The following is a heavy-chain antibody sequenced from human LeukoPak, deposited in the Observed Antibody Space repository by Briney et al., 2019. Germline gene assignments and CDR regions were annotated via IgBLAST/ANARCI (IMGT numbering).Heavy chain of an antibody. V-gene: IGHV4-38-2*02. CDR3: ARVSAGGAPDY. CDR2: IYHSGST. CDR1: GYSISSGYY. D-gene: IGHD3-10*01. J-gene: IGHJ4*02. Sequence: SETLSLTCTVSGYSISSGYYWGWIRQPPGKGLEWIGSIYHSGSTYYNPSLKSRVTISVDTSKNQFSLKLSSVTAADTAVYYCARVSAGGAPDYWGQGTLVTVSS.